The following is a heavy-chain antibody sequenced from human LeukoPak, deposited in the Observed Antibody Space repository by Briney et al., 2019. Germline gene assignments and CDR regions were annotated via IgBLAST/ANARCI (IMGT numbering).Heavy chain of an antibody. CDR2: IYYSGST. CDR3: ARKPHYYGSGSYRNWFDP. CDR1: GGSISSSSYY. D-gene: IGHD3-10*01. Sequence: PSETLSLTCTVSGGSISSSSYYWGWIRQPPGKGLEWIGSIYYSGSTYYNPSLKSRVTISVDTSKNQFSLKLSSVTAADTAVYYCARKPHYYGSGSYRNWFDPWGQGTLVTVSS. J-gene: IGHJ5*02. V-gene: IGHV4-39*07.